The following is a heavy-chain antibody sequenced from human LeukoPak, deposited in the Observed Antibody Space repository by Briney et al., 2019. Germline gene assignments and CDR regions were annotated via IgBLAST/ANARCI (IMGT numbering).Heavy chain of an antibody. Sequence: SETVSLTCTVSGGSISSYYWSWIRQPPGKGLEWIGYIYYSGSTYYNPSLKSRVTISVDASKNQFSPKLSSVTAADTAVYYCARHTIAARHSYWYFDLWGRGTLVTVSS. CDR3: ARHTIAARHSYWYFDL. J-gene: IGHJ2*01. V-gene: IGHV4-59*08. CDR2: IYYSGST. D-gene: IGHD6-6*01. CDR1: GGSISSYY.